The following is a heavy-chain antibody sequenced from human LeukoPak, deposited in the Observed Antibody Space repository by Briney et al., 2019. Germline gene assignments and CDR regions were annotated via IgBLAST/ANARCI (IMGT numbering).Heavy chain of an antibody. V-gene: IGHV3-74*01. CDR1: GFTFSSYW. CDR2: INSDGSST. CDR3: ARAPGIAAAGTRY. Sequence: GGSLRLSCAASGFTFSSYWMRWVRQAPGKGLVWVSRINSDGSSTSYADSVKGRFTISRDNAKNTLYLQMNSLRAEDTAVYYCARAPGIAAAGTRYWGQGTLVTVSS. J-gene: IGHJ4*02. D-gene: IGHD6-13*01.